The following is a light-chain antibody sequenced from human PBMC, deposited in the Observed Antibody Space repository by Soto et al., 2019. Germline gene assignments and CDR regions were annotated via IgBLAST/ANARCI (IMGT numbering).Light chain of an antibody. Sequence: TQSPSSLSASVGDRVTITCRASQGISNYLAWYQQKPGQAPRLLIYDASNRATGIPARFSGSGSGTDFTRTISSLEPEDVAVYYCQQRSNWPTFGPGTKVDIK. CDR3: QQRSNWPT. CDR2: DAS. J-gene: IGKJ3*01. V-gene: IGKV3-11*01. CDR1: QGISNY.